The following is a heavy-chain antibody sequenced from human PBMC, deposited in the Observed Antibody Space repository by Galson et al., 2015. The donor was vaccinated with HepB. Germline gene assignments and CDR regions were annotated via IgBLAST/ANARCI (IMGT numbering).Heavy chain of an antibody. CDR2: INSDGSST. J-gene: IGHJ3*02. Sequence: SLRLSCAASGFTFSSYWMHWVRQAPGKGLVWVSRINSDGSSTSYADSVKGRFTISRDNAKNTLYLQMNSLRAEDTAVYYCAREEQWLDAFDIWGQGTVVTVSS. V-gene: IGHV3-74*01. CDR1: GFTFSSYW. CDR3: AREEQWLDAFDI. D-gene: IGHD6-19*01.